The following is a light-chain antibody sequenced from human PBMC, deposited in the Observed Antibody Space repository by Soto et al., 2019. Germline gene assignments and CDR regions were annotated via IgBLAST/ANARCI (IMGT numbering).Light chain of an antibody. Sequence: EIVLTQSPGTLSLSPGERATLSCRASQSIRSHYLAWYQQKPGQAPRLLISGAHNRAPGIPDRFSGSGSGTDFNLTITSLQSEDFAVYYCQQYYHWPRTFGQGTKVDIK. CDR2: GAH. CDR1: QSIRSHY. CDR3: QQYYHWPRT. V-gene: IGKV3-20*01. J-gene: IGKJ1*01.